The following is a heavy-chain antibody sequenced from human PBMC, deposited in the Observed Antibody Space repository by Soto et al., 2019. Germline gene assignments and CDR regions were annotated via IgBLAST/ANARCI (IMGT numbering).Heavy chain of an antibody. Sequence: SETLSLTCAVSYYSISSGYYWGWIRQPPGKGLEWIGSIHHSGTTYYNPSLKSRVTISVDTSKNQFSLKPSSVTAADTAVYYCARWGYCSGGSCYPPWNYGMDVWGQGTTVTVS. J-gene: IGHJ6*02. CDR2: IHHSGTT. D-gene: IGHD2-15*01. CDR1: YYSISSGYY. CDR3: ARWGYCSGGSCYPPWNYGMDV. V-gene: IGHV4-38-2*01.